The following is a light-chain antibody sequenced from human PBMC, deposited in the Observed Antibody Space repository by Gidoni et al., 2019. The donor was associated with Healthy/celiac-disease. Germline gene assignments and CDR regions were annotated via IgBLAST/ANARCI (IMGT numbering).Light chain of an antibody. J-gene: IGLJ2*01. CDR3: SSYTSSYVV. V-gene: IGLV2-14*03. CDR1: SSDVGSYNY. CDR2: DVS. Sequence: QSAPTQPAPVSGSPGQSITISCTGTSSDVGSYNYVSWYQQHPGKAPKLMIYDVSNRPPGVSSRFSGSKSGNTASLTISGLQAEDEADYYCSSYTSSYVVFGGGTKLTVL.